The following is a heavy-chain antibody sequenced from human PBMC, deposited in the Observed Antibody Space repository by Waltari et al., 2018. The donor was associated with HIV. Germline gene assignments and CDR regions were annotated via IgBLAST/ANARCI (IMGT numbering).Heavy chain of an antibody. CDR2: MSWEGGST. Sequence: EVQLVESGGVVVQPGGSLRLSCAVSGFTFDDYTMHWVSQAPGEGLGWVSLMSWEGGSTYYADSVKGRFTISRDNSKNSLYLQMNSLRTEDSALHYCAKDMGSVSYSGFDYWGQGTLVTVSS. J-gene: IGHJ4*02. V-gene: IGHV3-43*01. CDR1: GFTFDDYT. D-gene: IGHD1-26*01. CDR3: AKDMGSVSYSGFDY.